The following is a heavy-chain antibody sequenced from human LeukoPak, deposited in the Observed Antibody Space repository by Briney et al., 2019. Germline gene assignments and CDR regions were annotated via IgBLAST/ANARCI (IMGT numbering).Heavy chain of an antibody. CDR2: ISAYNGDT. D-gene: IGHD3-9*01. Sequence: GASVKVSCKASGYNFNNYGFSWVRQAPGQGLEWMGWISAYNGDTNYAQKLQGRVTMTTDTSTSTAYMELRSLRSDDTAVYYCARDGDCDILTGYYGVGRNDYWGQGTLVTVSS. J-gene: IGHJ4*02. V-gene: IGHV1-18*01. CDR1: GYNFNNYG. CDR3: ARDGDCDILTGYYGVGRNDY.